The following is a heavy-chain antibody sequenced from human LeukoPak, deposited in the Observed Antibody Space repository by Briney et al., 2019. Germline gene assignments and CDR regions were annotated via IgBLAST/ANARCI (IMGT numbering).Heavy chain of an antibody. Sequence: PGGSLRLSCAASGFTFSSYAISWVRQAPGQGLEWMGGIIPIFGTANYAQKFQGRVTITADESTSTAYMELSSLRSEDTAVYYCARDSELYYDSSGYYFCYWGQGTLVTVSS. J-gene: IGHJ4*02. CDR3: ARDSELYYDSSGYYFCY. V-gene: IGHV1-69*01. CDR1: GFTFSSYA. CDR2: IIPIFGTA. D-gene: IGHD3-22*01.